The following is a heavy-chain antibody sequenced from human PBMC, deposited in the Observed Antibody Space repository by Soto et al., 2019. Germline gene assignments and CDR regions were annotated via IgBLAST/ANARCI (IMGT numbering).Heavy chain of an antibody. CDR1: GFTFDDYA. V-gene: IGHV3-9*01. CDR2: ISWNSGSI. CDR3: AKDIYDGYYFDY. D-gene: IGHD5-12*01. J-gene: IGHJ4*02. Sequence: PGGSLRLSCAASGFTFDDYAMHWVRQAPGKGLEWVSGISWNSGSIGYADSVKGRFTISRDNAKNSLYLQMNSLRAEDTALYYCAKDIYDGYYFDYWGQGTLVTVSS.